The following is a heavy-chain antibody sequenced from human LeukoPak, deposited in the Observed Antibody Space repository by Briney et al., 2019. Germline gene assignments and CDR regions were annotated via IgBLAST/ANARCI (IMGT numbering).Heavy chain of an antibody. D-gene: IGHD2-15*01. CDR3: TRHGGGSAYHYYGLDV. Sequence: SETLSLTCTVSGGSIDTYYWSWIRQPPGKGLEWIGYIYYSGSTNYNPSVKSRVTISVHTSKTQFSLQLTSVTAADTAVYYCTRHGGGSAYHYYGLDVWGLGTLVTVSS. CDR2: IYYSGST. V-gene: IGHV4-59*08. J-gene: IGHJ6*02. CDR1: GGSIDTYY.